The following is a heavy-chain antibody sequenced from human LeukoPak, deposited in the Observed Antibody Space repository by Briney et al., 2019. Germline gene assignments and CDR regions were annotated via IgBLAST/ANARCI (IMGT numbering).Heavy chain of an antibody. Sequence: SETLSLTCSVSGDSVRNDFYYWGWIRQPPGKGLEWVACLSHAGNTWYNPSLESRLSISVDTSKNQFSLKFSSVAAADTALYWCARHNAPRRVGFDFWGQGILVTVSS. V-gene: IGHV4-39*01. CDR2: LSHAGNT. J-gene: IGHJ4*02. CDR3: ARHNAPRRVGFDF. D-gene: IGHD2-2*01. CDR1: GDSVRNDFYY.